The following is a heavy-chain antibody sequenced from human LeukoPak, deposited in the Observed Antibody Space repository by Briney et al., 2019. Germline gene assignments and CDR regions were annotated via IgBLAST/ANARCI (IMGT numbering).Heavy chain of an antibody. V-gene: IGHV1-2*02. CDR1: GYTFSNYY. J-gene: IGHJ4*02. Sequence: ASVKVSCKASGYTFSNYYIHWVRQAPGQGLEWMGWINPNSGGTNYAQKFQGRVTMTRDTSISTAYMELSRLRSDDTAVYYCAREANRQYYFDYWGQGTLVTVSS. CDR3: AREANRQYYFDY. D-gene: IGHD4-11*01. CDR2: INPNSGGT.